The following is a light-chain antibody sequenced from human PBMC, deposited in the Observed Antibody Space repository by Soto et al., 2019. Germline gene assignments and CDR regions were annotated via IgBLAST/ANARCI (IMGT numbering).Light chain of an antibody. J-gene: IGLJ2*01. V-gene: IGLV2-14*01. CDR1: SSDVGAYNY. CDR2: DVS. CDR3: SSYASSSTVI. Sequence: QSALTQPASVSGSPGQSITISCTGTSSDVGAYNYVSWYQQHPVKAPKLTIYDVSSRPSGISNRFSGSKSGNTASLTISGVQAEDAADYYCSSYASSSTVIFGGGTKVTVL.